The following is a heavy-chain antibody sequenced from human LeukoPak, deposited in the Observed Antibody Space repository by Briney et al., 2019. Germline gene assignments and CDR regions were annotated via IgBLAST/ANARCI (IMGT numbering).Heavy chain of an antibody. V-gene: IGHV5-51*01. Sequence: GESLKTSCKGSGYSFTRYWIGWVRQMPGKGLEWMGIIYPDDSDTRYSPSFQGQVTMSADKSINTAYLQWSSLKASDTAMYYCARRQGCSSSSCPPDSWGQGTLVTLSS. J-gene: IGHJ4*02. CDR2: IYPDDSDT. CDR3: ARRQGCSSSSCPPDS. D-gene: IGHD2-15*01. CDR1: GYSFTRYW.